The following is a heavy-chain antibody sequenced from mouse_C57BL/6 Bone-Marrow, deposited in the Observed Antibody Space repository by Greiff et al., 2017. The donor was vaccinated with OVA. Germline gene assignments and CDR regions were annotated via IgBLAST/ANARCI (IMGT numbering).Heavy chain of an antibody. D-gene: IGHD5-1*01. CDR1: GYTFTNYW. J-gene: IGHJ4*01. CDR3: ARRECTSYAMDY. Sequence: QVQLKESRAELVRPGTSVKMSCKASGYTFTNYWIGWAKQRPGHGLEWIGDIYPGGGYTNYNEKFKGKATLTADKSSSTAYMQFSSLTSEDSAIYYCARRECTSYAMDYWGQGTSVTVSS. CDR2: IYPGGGYT. V-gene: IGHV1-63*01.